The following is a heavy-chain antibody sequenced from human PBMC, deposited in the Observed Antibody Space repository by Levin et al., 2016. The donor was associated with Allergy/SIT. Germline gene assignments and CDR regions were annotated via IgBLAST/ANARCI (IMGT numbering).Heavy chain of an antibody. CDR2: IIPIFGTA. V-gene: IGHV1-69*13. CDR3: ARDFRTRKGYCSSTSCRFDP. CDR1: GGTFSSYA. D-gene: IGHD2-2*01. Sequence: SVKVSCKASGGTFSSYAISWVRQAPGQGLEWMGGIIPIFGTANYAQKFQGRVTITADESTSTAYMELSSLRSEDTAVYYCARDFRTRKGYCSSTSCRFDPWGQGTLVTVSS. J-gene: IGHJ5*02.